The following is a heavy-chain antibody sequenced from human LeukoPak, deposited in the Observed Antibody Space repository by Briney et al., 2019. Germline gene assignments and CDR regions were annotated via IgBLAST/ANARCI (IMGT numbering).Heavy chain of an antibody. CDR3: ARELGYCSSTSCYDGDYYYYYMDV. J-gene: IGHJ6*03. D-gene: IGHD2-2*01. CDR2: ISSSSSYI. Sequence: GGSLRLSCAASGFTFSSYSMNWVRQAPGKGLEWVSSISSSSSYIYYADSVKGRITISRDNAKNSLYLQMNSLRAEDTAVYYCARELGYCSSTSCYDGDYYYYYMDVWGKGTTVTVSS. V-gene: IGHV3-21*01. CDR1: GFTFSSYS.